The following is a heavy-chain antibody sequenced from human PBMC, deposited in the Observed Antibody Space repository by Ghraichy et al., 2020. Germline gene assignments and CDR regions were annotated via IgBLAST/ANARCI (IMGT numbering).Heavy chain of an antibody. V-gene: IGHV4-31*03. Sequence: SETLSLTCTVSGGSISSGGYYWSWIRQHPGKGLEWIGYIYYSGSTYYNPSLKSRVTISVDTSKNQFSLKLSSVTAADTAVYYCASSSSSTSVDYWGQGTLVTVSS. CDR3: ASSSSSTSVDY. J-gene: IGHJ4*02. CDR2: IYYSGST. D-gene: IGHD6-6*01. CDR1: GGSISSGGYY.